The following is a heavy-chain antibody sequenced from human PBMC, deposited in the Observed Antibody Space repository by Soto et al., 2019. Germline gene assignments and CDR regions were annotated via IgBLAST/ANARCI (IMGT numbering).Heavy chain of an antibody. J-gene: IGHJ4*02. CDR1: GGSVNSGDYY. D-gene: IGHD2-21*02. V-gene: IGHV4-61*08. Sequence: QVQLTESGPGLVKPSETLSLSCSVSGGSVNSGDYYWSWIRQPPGKGLEWIGFIYYTGSTNYNPYLKCRATILVDTSNTQCSLTLNSLTAADTAVYYCARGPLTYSVCDCLDSWGQVILVTGSS. CDR2: IYYTGST. CDR3: ARGPLTYSVCDCLDS.